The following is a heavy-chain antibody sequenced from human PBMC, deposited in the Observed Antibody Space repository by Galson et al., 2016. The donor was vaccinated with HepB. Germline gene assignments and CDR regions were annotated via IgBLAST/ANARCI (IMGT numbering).Heavy chain of an antibody. D-gene: IGHD6-13*01. Sequence: SLRLSCAVSGFTFSSFSMSWVRQAPGKGLEWVSAMSDSGGSTYYADSVKGRFTISRDNSKNTLYMPMNSLGAEDTATYYCAVRYSSIWYFQHWGRGTLVSVSS. CDR3: AVRYSSIWYFQH. J-gene: IGHJ1*01. CDR2: MSDSGGST. V-gene: IGHV3-23*01. CDR1: GFTFSSFS.